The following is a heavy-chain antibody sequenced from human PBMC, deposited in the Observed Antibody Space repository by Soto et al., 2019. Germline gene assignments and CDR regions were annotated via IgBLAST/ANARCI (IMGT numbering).Heavy chain of an antibody. V-gene: IGHV1-3*05. CDR3: ARAVAVPADFDY. D-gene: IGHD6-19*01. CDR1: GYTFTGYA. J-gene: IGHJ4*02. Sequence: QVQLVQSGAEEKKPGASVKVSCKASGYTFTGYAMHWVRQAPGQRLEWMGWINAGNGNTKYSQKFQGKFTITRDTPASTAYMELNSLRSEHTAVYYCARAVAVPADFDYWGQGTLVTVSS. CDR2: INAGNGNT.